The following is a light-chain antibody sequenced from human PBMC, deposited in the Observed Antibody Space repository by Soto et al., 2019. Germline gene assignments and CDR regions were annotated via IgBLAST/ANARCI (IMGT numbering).Light chain of an antibody. V-gene: IGKV1-5*01. CDR2: DAS. CDR1: QSISSW. CDR3: QQYNSYSPIT. Sequence: DMQMTQSPSTLSASVGDRVTITCRASQSISSWLAWYQQKPGKAPKLLIYDASSLESGVPSRFSGSGSGTEFTLTISSLQPDDFATYYCQQYNSYSPITFGPGTKVDNK. J-gene: IGKJ3*01.